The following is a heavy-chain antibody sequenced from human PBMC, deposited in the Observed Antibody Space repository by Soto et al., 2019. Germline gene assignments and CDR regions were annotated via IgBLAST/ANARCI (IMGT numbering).Heavy chain of an antibody. J-gene: IGHJ4*02. CDR3: AGNYDSSGSPLDY. CDR2: ISGSGTST. CDR1: GITFSNYA. Sequence: GGSLRLSCAASGITFSNYALSWVRQAPGKGLEWVSGISGSGTSTYYADSVRGRFTISRDYSKNTLYLQMNSLRAEDTAVYYCAGNYDSSGSPLDYWGQGTLVTVSS. V-gene: IGHV3-23*01. D-gene: IGHD3-22*01.